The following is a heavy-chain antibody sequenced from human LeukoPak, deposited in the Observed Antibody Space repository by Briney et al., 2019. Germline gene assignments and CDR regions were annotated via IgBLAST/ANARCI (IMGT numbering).Heavy chain of an antibody. D-gene: IGHD6-13*01. J-gene: IGHJ6*03. V-gene: IGHV1-2*02. CDR3: ARVPGGRAAAGTVIYYMDV. CDR1: GYTFTGYY. Sequence: RASVKVSCKASGYTFTGYYMHLVRQAPGQGLEWMGWINPNSGGTNYAQKFQGRVTMTRDTSISTAYMELSRLRSDDTAVYYCARVPGGRAAAGTVIYYMDVWGKGTTVTVSS. CDR2: INPNSGGT.